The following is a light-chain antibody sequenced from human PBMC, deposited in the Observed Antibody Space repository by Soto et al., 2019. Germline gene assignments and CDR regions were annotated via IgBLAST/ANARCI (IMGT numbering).Light chain of an antibody. CDR3: FSFTTDWTHV. Sequence: QSVLTQPASVSGSPGQSITISCTGTSSDVGAYNYVSWFQQHPGKAPTLIISEVSNRPSGVSNRFSGSKSGNAASLTISGLQAEDEADYFCFSFTTDWTHVFGTG. V-gene: IGLV2-14*01. J-gene: IGLJ1*01. CDR2: EVS. CDR1: SSDVGAYNY.